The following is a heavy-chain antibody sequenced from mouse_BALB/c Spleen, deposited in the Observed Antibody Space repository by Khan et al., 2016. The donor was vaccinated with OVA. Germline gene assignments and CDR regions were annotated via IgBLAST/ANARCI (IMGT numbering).Heavy chain of an antibody. J-gene: IGHJ3*01. CDR1: GYTFTNYY. Sequence: QVQLQQSGPELVKPGASVRISCKASGYTFTNYYIHWIKQRPGQGLEWIGWIYPGNVNTKYNEKFKGKATLTADKSSSTAYMQLSSLTSEDSAVYFSAGEGYYDNYRGWFLYWGQGTLVTVSA. CDR3: AGEGYYDNYRGWFLY. CDR2: IYPGNVNT. V-gene: IGHV1S56*01. D-gene: IGHD2-1*01.